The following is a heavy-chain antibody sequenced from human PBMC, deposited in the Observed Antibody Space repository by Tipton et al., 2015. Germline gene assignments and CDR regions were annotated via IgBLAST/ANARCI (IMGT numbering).Heavy chain of an antibody. Sequence: TLSLTCDVSGYSISSGYYWGWIRQPPGKGLEWIGYISFSDTTHYNPSLKSRITISLNTSKNQFSLKLSSVTAADTAVYYCARELRGNSDSGSGDYWGQGTLVPVSS. CDR2: ISFSDTT. CDR3: ARELRGNSDSGSGDY. CDR1: GYSISSGYY. D-gene: IGHD3-10*01. V-gene: IGHV4-38-2*02. J-gene: IGHJ4*02.